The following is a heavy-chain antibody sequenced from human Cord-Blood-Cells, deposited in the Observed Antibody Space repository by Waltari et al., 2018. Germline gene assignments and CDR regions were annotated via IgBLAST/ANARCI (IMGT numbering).Heavy chain of an antibody. V-gene: IGHV3-21*01. CDR2: ISSSSSYI. Sequence: EVQLVESGGGLVKPGGSLRLSCAASGFTFSSYSMNWVRQAPGNGLEWVSSISSSSSYIYYADSVKGRFTISRDNAKNSLYLQMNSLRAEDTAVYYCARDQNPDIVVVVAATLDYWGQGTLVTVSS. D-gene: IGHD2-15*01. CDR3: ARDQNPDIVVVVAATLDY. CDR1: GFTFSSYS. J-gene: IGHJ4*02.